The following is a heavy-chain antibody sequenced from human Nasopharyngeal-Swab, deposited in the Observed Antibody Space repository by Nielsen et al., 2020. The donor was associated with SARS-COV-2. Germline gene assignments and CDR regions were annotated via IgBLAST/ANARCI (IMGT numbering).Heavy chain of an antibody. Sequence: SVKVSCKASGGTFSSYAISWVRQAPGQGLEWMGGIHPIFGTENYAQKFQGRVTFTADESTITAYMDLSSLRSEDTAVYYCARLGGYYYYGMDVWGQGTTVTVSS. D-gene: IGHD3-16*01. CDR2: IHPIFGTE. J-gene: IGHJ6*02. V-gene: IGHV1-69*13. CDR1: GGTFSSYA. CDR3: ARLGGYYYYGMDV.